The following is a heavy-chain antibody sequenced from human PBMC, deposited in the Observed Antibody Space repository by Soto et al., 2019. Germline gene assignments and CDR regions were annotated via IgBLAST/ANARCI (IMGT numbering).Heavy chain of an antibody. CDR1: GGTFSSYA. V-gene: IGHV1-69*06. D-gene: IGHD5-12*01. CDR3: AREESRDGYNYFDY. J-gene: IGHJ4*02. CDR2: IIPIFGTA. Sequence: ASVKVSCKASGGTFSSYAISWVRQAPGQGLEWMGGIIPIFGTANYAQKFQGRVTITADKSTSTAYMELSSLRSEDTAVYYRAREESRDGYNYFDYWGQGTLVTVSS.